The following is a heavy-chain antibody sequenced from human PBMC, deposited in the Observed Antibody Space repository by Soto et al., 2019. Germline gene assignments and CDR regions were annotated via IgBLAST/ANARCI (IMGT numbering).Heavy chain of an antibody. CDR2: INYSGTT. J-gene: IGHJ5*02. V-gene: IGHV4-39*01. CDR3: ARLVACSGGSCRFDP. CDR1: GGSISSSSYY. D-gene: IGHD2-15*01. Sequence: QLQLQESGPGLVTPSETLSLTCTVSGGSISSSSYYWAWIRQPPGKGLEWIGSINYSGTTYYIASLKSRVTISIDTSKNQSSLRLNSVTAADTAVYYCARLVACSGGSCRFDPWGQGTLVTVSS.